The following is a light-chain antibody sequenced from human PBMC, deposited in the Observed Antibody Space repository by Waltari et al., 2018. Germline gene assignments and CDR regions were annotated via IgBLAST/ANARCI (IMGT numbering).Light chain of an antibody. CDR2: KDT. Sequence: SYELTQPPSVSVSPGQTAKITCSGDALATQFVYWYQQKSGQAPVLVIYKDTERPSGIPERFSGSTSGTTVTLTISGAQAQDEADYYCQSTDRTDAYPGVFGGGTRLTVL. V-gene: IGLV3-25*03. J-gene: IGLJ3*02. CDR3: QSTDRTDAYPGV. CDR1: ALATQF.